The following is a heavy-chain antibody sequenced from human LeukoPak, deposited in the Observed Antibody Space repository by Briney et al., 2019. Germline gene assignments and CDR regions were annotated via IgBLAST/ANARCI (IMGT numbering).Heavy chain of an antibody. CDR2: INAGNGNT. D-gene: IGHD2-21*02. CDR1: GYTFTSYA. J-gene: IGHJ4*02. V-gene: IGHV1-3*01. Sequence: ASVKVSCKASGYTFTSYAMHWVRQAPGQRLEWMGWINAGNGNTKYSQKFQGRVTITRDTSASTAYMELSSLRSEDTAVYYCARAAYCGGDCYWPSFDYSGQGTLVTVSS. CDR3: ARAAYCGGDCYWPSFDY.